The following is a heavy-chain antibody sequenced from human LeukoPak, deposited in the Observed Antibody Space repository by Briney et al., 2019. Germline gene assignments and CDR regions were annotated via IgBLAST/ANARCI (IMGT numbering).Heavy chain of an antibody. D-gene: IGHD1-7*01. Sequence: ASVKVSCKASGYAFSSSGIGWVRQAPGQGLEWMGWVGPYNRKTNYSQKFQGRVTMTTDTSTNTAYLELRTLRSDDTAVYYCARGAPRGVWNFYFDYWGQGTLVTVSS. CDR1: GYAFSSSG. J-gene: IGHJ4*02. CDR2: VGPYNRKT. CDR3: ARGAPRGVWNFYFDY. V-gene: IGHV1-18*01.